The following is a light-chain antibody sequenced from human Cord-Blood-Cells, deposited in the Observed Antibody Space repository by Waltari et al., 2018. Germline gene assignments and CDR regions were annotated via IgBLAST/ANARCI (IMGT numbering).Light chain of an antibody. Sequence: DIQMTQSRSSLSASVGYRVTITCRTSQSISSYLNWYQQKPGKAPELLIYAASSLQSGVPSRFSGSGSGTDFTLTISSLQPEDFATYYCQQSYSTPRTFGQGTKVEIK. CDR3: QQSYSTPRT. CDR1: QSISSY. V-gene: IGKV1-39*01. J-gene: IGKJ1*01. CDR2: AAS.